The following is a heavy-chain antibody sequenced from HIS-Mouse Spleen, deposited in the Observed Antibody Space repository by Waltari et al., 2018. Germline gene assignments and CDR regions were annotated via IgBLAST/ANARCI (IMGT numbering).Heavy chain of an antibody. CDR2: IDWDDDK. V-gene: IGHV2-70*15. J-gene: IGHJ4*02. D-gene: IGHD6-19*01. CDR3: ARIAEGYTSGWYAFDY. CDR1: GFSLSTSGMC. Sequence: QVTLRESGPALLKPTQTLTLTCTFSGFSLSTSGMCVSWIRQPPGKALELLARIDWDDDKYYSTSLKTRLTISRDTSKHQVVLPMTNMDPLDTATYYCARIAEGYTSGWYAFDYWGQGTLVTVSS.